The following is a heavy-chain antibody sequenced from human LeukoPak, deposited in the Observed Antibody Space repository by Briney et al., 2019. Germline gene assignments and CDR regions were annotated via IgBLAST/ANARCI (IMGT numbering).Heavy chain of an antibody. Sequence: GSLRLSCAASGFTLSNYDMIWVRQAPGGGLEWVSGIRESSGGTYYTDSVKGRFTVSRDNSKNTLYLQMNSLRAEDTAVYYCARRGIVVRGFLIGLHKQAYYFDYWGQGALVTVSS. CDR3: ARRGIVVRGFLIGLHKQAYYFDY. J-gene: IGHJ4*02. CDR2: IRESSGGT. D-gene: IGHD3-10*01. CDR1: GFTLSNYD. V-gene: IGHV3-23*01.